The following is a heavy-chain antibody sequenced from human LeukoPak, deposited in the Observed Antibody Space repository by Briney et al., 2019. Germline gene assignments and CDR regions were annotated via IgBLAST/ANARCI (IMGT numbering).Heavy chain of an antibody. V-gene: IGHV3-21*01. Sequence: GGSLRLSCAASGFTFSSYRMNWVRQAPGKGLEWVSSISSSSSYIYYADSVKGRFTISRDNAKNSLYLQMNSLRAEDTAVYYCARIVVATIKGGFDYWGQGTLVTVSS. D-gene: IGHD5-12*01. J-gene: IGHJ4*02. CDR2: ISSSSSYI. CDR3: ARIVVATIKGGFDY. CDR1: GFTFSSYR.